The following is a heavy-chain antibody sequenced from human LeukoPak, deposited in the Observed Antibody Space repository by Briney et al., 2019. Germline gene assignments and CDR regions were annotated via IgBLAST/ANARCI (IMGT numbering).Heavy chain of an antibody. D-gene: IGHD1-26*01. CDR2: LTGGDGGT. CDR3: LRRLLVGTTVRPYFDY. J-gene: IGHJ4*02. CDR1: GLTFSTSA. Sequence: GGSLRLSCAASGLTFSTSAISWVGQAPGEGLQWVSTLTGGDGGTYYADSVKGRFTISRDNSKHTVYLEMNSLRAEDTAVYYCLRRLLVGTTVRPYFDYWGQGTLVTVSS. V-gene: IGHV3-23*01.